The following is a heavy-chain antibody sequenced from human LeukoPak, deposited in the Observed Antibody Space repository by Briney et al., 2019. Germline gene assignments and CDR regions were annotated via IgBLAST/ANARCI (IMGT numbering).Heavy chain of an antibody. J-gene: IGHJ6*04. V-gene: IGHV3-53*01. CDR1: GFTISSNY. Sequence: PGGSLTGSRADSGFTISSNYMCWVRPAPGRGVGWVSIIYNGGSTYYADSVKGRFTISRDNSKNTLYLQMNSLRADDTAVYYCARDIPTDLPYYFYGMDVWGKGTTVTVSS. CDR2: IYNGGST. CDR3: ARDIPTDLPYYFYGMDV.